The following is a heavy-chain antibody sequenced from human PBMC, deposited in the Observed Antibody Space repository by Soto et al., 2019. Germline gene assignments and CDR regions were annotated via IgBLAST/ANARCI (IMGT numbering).Heavy chain of an antibody. CDR2: ISVYNGNT. CDR3: ARDRVVPADNAFDI. J-gene: IGHJ3*02. D-gene: IGHD2-2*01. Sequence: GGLVEVSCKACGYPFTSYGMSLVRQAPGQGLEWIGWISVYNGNTNYSQKLHGRVTMTTYTSTSTAYMDVRSLRSDDTPVYYCARDRVVPADNAFDIWGHGTMVTVSS. CDR1: GYPFTSYG. V-gene: IGHV1-18*01.